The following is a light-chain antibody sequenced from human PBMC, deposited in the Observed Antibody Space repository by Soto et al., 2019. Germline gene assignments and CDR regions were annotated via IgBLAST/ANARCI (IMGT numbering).Light chain of an antibody. Sequence: QSALTQPRSVSGSPGQSVTISCTGTSSDVGRYNYVSWYQHHPGKAPRLLIYDVTKRPSGVPDRFSGSKSGYTASLTISGLQTDDEADYSCSSYAGSHFVFGGGTKLTVL. CDR2: DVT. CDR1: SSDVGRYNY. J-gene: IGLJ2*01. CDR3: SSYAGSHFV. V-gene: IGLV2-11*01.